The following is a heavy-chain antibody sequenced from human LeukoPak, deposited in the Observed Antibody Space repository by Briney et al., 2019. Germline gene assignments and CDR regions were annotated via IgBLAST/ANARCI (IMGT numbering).Heavy chain of an antibody. CDR2: ITSTSTYI. D-gene: IGHD2/OR15-2a*01. CDR1: GFTFSSYT. CDR3: VRRGPNNSGLDY. J-gene: IGHJ4*02. Sequence: GGSLRLSCAASGFTFSSYTFFWVRQAPGKGLEWVASITSTSTYIYYADSVQGRFAVSRDNAKNSLYLRMNSLRAEDTAVFYCVRRGPNNSGLDYWGQGTLVTVSS. V-gene: IGHV3-21*01.